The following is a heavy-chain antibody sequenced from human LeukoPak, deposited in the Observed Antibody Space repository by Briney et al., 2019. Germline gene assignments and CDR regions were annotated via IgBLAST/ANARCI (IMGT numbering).Heavy chain of an antibody. CDR3: ARVYSSSWYFVFDI. J-gene: IGHJ3*02. CDR2: INPNSGGT. D-gene: IGHD6-13*01. Sequence: ASVKVSCKASGYTFTCYYMHWVRQAPGQGQEWMGWINPNSGGTNYAQKFQGRVTMTRDTSISTAYMELGRLRSDDTAVYYCARVYSSSWYFVFDIWGQGTMVTVSS. V-gene: IGHV1-2*02. CDR1: GYTFTCYY.